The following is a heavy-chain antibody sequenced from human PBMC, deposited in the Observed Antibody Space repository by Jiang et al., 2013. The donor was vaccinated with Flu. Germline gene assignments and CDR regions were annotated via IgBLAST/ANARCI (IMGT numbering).Heavy chain of an antibody. J-gene: IGHJ3*02. CDR1: GFSFNSFE. V-gene: IGHV3-48*03. D-gene: IGHD3-22*01. CDR3: ARGTPDYYDSSGYYLKAFDI. Sequence: QLVESGGGLVQPGGSLRLSCAASGFSFNSFEMNWVRQAPGKGLEWVSYISSSGSSIYYADSVKGRFTISRDNPKNSLYLQMHSLRAEDTAIYYCARGTPDYYDSSGYYLKAFDIWGQGTMVTVSS. CDR2: ISSSGSSI.